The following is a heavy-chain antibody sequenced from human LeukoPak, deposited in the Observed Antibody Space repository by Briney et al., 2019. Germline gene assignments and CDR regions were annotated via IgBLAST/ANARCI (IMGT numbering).Heavy chain of an antibody. Sequence: SETLSLTCAVSGGSISSSNWWSWVRQPPGKGLEWIGKIYHSGSTNYNPSLKSRVTISVDTSKNQFSLKLNSVTAADTAVYYCARGGRGAAAGFDYWGQGTLVTVSS. D-gene: IGHD6-13*01. CDR3: ARGGRGAAAGFDY. V-gene: IGHV4-4*02. J-gene: IGHJ4*02. CDR1: GGSISSSNW. CDR2: IYHSGST.